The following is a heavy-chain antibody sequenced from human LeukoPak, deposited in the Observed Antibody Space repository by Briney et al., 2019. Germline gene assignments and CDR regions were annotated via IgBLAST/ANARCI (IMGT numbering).Heavy chain of an antibody. CDR2: INPNSGGT. Sequence: ASVTVSCKASGYTFTGYYMHWVRQAPGQGLEWMGWINPNSGGTNYAQKFQGRVTMTRDTSISTAYMELSRLRSDDTAVYYCARSVVIGTPNFDYWGQGTLVTVSS. CDR1: GYTFTGYY. CDR3: ARSVVIGTPNFDY. J-gene: IGHJ4*02. V-gene: IGHV1-2*02. D-gene: IGHD3-22*01.